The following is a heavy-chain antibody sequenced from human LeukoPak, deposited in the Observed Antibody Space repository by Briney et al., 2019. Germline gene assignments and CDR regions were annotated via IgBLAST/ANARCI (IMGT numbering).Heavy chain of an antibody. CDR2: IWHDGSNK. CDR3: AREVPGIAAAGDFDY. V-gene: IGHV3-33*01. D-gene: IGHD6-13*01. J-gene: IGHJ4*02. CDR1: GFTFSTYV. Sequence: GGSLRLSCAASGFTFSTYVMHWVRQAPGKGLEWVALIWHDGSNKYYADSVKDRFTISRDNSKNTLYLQMNSLRAEDTAVYYCAREVPGIAAAGDFDYWGQGTLVTVSS.